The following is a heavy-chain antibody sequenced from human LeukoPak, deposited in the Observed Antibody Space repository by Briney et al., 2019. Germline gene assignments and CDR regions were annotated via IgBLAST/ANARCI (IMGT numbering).Heavy chain of an antibody. CDR1: GYSFTTYW. CDR2: IYPGDSDT. Sequence: GESLKISCKGSGYSFTTYWIGWVRQMPGKGLGWMGIIYPGDSDTRYSPSFQGQVTISADKSISTAYLQWSSLKASDTAMYYCARHSGATPDACDMWPQGTRVTVFS. J-gene: IGHJ3*02. D-gene: IGHD1-26*01. V-gene: IGHV5-51*01. CDR3: ARHSGATPDACDM.